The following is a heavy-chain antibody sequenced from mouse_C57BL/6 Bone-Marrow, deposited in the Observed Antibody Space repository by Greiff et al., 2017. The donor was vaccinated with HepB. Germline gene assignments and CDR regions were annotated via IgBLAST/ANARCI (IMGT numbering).Heavy chain of an antibody. V-gene: IGHV1-74*01. D-gene: IGHD1-1*01. CDR3: AIRGDYGSSSAWFAY. Sequence: VKVVESGAELVKPGASVKVSCKASGYTFTSYWMHWVKQRPGQGLEWIGRIHPSDSDTNYNQKFKGKATLTVDKSSSTAYMQLSSLTSEDSAVYYWAIRGDYGSSSAWFAYWGQGTLVTVSA. CDR1: GYTFTSYW. J-gene: IGHJ3*01. CDR2: IHPSDSDT.